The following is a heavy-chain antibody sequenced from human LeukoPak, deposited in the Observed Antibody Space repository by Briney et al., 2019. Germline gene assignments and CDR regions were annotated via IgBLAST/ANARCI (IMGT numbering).Heavy chain of an antibody. CDR1: GGTFSSYT. CDR3: ARELGFWLPAF. V-gene: IGHV1-69*05. D-gene: IGHD5-12*01. Sequence: SVKVSCKASGGTFSSYTFTWVRQAPGHGLEWMGRIIQSFGAPNYAQQFQGRVTITTDESTSTVYMALSSLTSQDTTVYYCARELGFWLPAFWGQGTLVTVSS. CDR2: IIQSFGAP. J-gene: IGHJ4*02.